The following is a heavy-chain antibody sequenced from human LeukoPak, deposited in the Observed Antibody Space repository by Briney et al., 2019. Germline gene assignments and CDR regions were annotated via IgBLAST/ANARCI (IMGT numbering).Heavy chain of an antibody. D-gene: IGHD3-10*01. Sequence: PGGSLRLSCAASGFTFSSYAMHWVRQAPGKGLEWVAVISYDGSNKYYADSVKGRFTISRDNSKNTLYLQMNSLRAEDTAVYYCARAGGYGSGSSDYGMDVWGQGTTVTASS. CDR2: ISYDGSNK. CDR1: GFTFSSYA. J-gene: IGHJ6*02. V-gene: IGHV3-30-3*01. CDR3: ARAGGYGSGSSDYGMDV.